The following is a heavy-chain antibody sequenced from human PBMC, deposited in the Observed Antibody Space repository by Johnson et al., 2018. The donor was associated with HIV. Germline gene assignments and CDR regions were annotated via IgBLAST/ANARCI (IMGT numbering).Heavy chain of an antibody. D-gene: IGHD2-15*01. J-gene: IGHJ3*02. CDR1: GFTFSSYA. V-gene: IGHV3-30*04. Sequence: QVQLVESGGGLVQPGRSLRLSCAASGFTFSSYAMHWVRQAPGKGLVWVAVISYDGGNKYYADSVKGRFTISRDNSKNTLYLQMNSLRVEDTAVYYCAKDREPIVVVVAAIDAFDSWGQGTMVTVSS. CDR2: ISYDGGNK. CDR3: AKDREPIVVVVAAIDAFDS.